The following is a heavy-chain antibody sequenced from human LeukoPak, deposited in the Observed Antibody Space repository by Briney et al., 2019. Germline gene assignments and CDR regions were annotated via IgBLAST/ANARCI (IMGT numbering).Heavy chain of an antibody. CDR3: ARVQESQIDYYFDY. J-gene: IGHJ4*02. CDR2: IYYSGST. V-gene: IGHV4-59*01. CDR1: GGSLSSFY. D-gene: IGHD3-9*01. Sequence: PSETLSLTCTVSGGSLSSFYWSWIRQPPGKGLEWIGYIYYSGSTNYNPSLKSRLTISVDTSKNQFSLKLSSVTAADTAVYYCARVQESQIDYYFDYWGQGTLVTVSS.